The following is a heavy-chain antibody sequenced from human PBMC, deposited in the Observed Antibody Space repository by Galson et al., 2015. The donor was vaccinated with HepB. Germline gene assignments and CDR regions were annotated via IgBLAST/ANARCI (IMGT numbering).Heavy chain of an antibody. Sequence: SLRLSCAASGFTFSAYWMHWVRQVPGKGLVWVSRVKTDGSITSYADSAKGRFTISRDNAKNTLYLQMNSLRAEDTAVYYCARVGYTGSHDLWYWGPGTLVTVSS. CDR3: ARVGYTGSHDLWY. D-gene: IGHD1-26*01. CDR2: VKTDGSIT. CDR1: GFTFSAYW. J-gene: IGHJ4*02. V-gene: IGHV3-74*01.